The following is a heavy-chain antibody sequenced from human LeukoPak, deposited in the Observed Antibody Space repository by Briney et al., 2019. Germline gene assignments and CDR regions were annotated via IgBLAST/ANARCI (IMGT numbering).Heavy chain of an antibody. D-gene: IGHD4-17*01. CDR3: AGYYGDPPGYFDY. J-gene: IGHJ4*02. Sequence: GGSLRLSCAASGFNFSSYAMSWVRQAPGKGLEWVSAISGSGGSTYYADSVKGRFTISRDNSKNPLYLQMNSLRAEDTAVYYCAGYYGDPPGYFDYWGQGTLVTVSS. CDR2: ISGSGGST. V-gene: IGHV3-23*01. CDR1: GFNFSSYA.